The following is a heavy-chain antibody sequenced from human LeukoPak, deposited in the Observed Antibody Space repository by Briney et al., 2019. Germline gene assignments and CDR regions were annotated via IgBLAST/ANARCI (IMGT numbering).Heavy chain of an antibody. CDR3: ASSQTN. CDR1: GFTLRSNP. D-gene: IGHD4-11*01. Sequence: GGSLRLSCAASGFTLRSNPMKWVRQAPAKGRAGVSYISSGSTTIYYADSVKGRFTISRDNAKSSLHLQTNRLTADDTAVFSCASSQTNWGQGTLVTVSS. J-gene: IGHJ4*02. CDR2: ISSGSTTI. V-gene: IGHV3-48*01.